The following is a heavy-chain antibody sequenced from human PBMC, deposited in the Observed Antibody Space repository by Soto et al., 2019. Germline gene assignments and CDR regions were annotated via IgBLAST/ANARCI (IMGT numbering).Heavy chain of an antibody. J-gene: IGHJ5*02. Sequence: SVKVSCKASGGTFSSYAISWVRHAPGQGLEWMGGIIPIFGTANYAQKFQGRVTITADESTSTAYMELSSLRSEDTAVYYCARDPPVRGYSYVPGFGPWRHGTLVTVPS. D-gene: IGHD5-18*01. V-gene: IGHV1-69*13. CDR2: IIPIFGTA. CDR3: ARDPPVRGYSYVPGFGP. CDR1: GGTFSSYA.